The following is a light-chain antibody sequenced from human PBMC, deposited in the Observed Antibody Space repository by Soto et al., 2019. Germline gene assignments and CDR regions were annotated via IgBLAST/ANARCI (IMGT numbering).Light chain of an antibody. CDR1: QAVSTW. Sequence: DIQMTQSPSSVSASVGDTVTITCRASQAVSTWLAWYQQKPGGAPKLLIYAASTLQSGVPSRFSGSGSGTDFTFTIRSLQPEDFATYYCQQGASFPRTFGGGTKVDIK. V-gene: IGKV1-12*01. J-gene: IGKJ4*01. CDR3: QQGASFPRT. CDR2: AAS.